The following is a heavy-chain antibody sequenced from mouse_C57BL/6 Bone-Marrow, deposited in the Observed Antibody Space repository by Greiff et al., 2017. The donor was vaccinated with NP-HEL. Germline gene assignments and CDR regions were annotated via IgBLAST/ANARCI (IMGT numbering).Heavy chain of an antibody. D-gene: IGHD2-1*01. CDR1: GFTFSDYY. CDR3: ARQEGSTMGGY. Sequence: EVMLVESGGGLVQPGGSLKLSCAASGFTFSDYYMYWVRQTPEKRLEWVAYISNGGGSTYYPDTVKGRFTISRDNAKNTLYLQMSRLKSEDTAMYYCARQEGSTMGGYWGQGTLVTVSA. J-gene: IGHJ3*01. V-gene: IGHV5-12*01. CDR2: ISNGGGST.